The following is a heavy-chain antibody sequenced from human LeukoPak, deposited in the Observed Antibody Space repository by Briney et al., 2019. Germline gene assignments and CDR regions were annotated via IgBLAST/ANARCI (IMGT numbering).Heavy chain of an antibody. Sequence: SETLSLTCTVSGYSISSGYYWGWIRQPPGKGLEWIGSIYHSGSTYYNPSLKSRVTISVDTSKNQFSLKLSSVTAADTAVYYCARDQVGYSSSWSDYWGQGTLVTVSS. CDR3: ARDQVGYSSSWSDY. J-gene: IGHJ4*02. V-gene: IGHV4-38-2*02. CDR1: GYSISSGYY. D-gene: IGHD6-13*01. CDR2: IYHSGST.